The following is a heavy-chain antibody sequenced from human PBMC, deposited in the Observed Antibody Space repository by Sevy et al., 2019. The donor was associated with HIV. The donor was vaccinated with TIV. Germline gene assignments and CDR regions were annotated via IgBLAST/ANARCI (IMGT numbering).Heavy chain of an antibody. D-gene: IGHD3-9*01. V-gene: IGHV3-23*01. CDR3: AKDHDNNWFDP. CDR1: GFTFGDYA. CDR2: ISSSGTST. J-gene: IGHJ5*02. Sequence: GGSLRLSCTASGFTFGDYAMNWFRQAPGKGLEWVSTISSSGTSTYYADSVKGRFTISRDNPKNTLYLQMNSLRAEDTAIYFCAKDHDNNWFDPWGQGTLVTVSS.